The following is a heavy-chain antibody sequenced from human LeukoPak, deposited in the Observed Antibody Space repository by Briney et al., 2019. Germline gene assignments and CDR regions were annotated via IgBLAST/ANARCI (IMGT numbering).Heavy chain of an antibody. CDR1: GVSISSGSYY. V-gene: IGHV4-61*02. CDR3: ARDGVLTMVRGVIMRYNWFDP. Sequence: SETLSLTCTVSGVSISSGSYYWSWIRQPAGKGLEWIGRIYTSGSTNYNPSLKSRVTISVDTSENQFSLKLSSVTAADTAVYYCARDGVLTMVRGVIMRYNWFDPWGQGTLVTVSS. D-gene: IGHD3-10*01. J-gene: IGHJ5*02. CDR2: IYTSGST.